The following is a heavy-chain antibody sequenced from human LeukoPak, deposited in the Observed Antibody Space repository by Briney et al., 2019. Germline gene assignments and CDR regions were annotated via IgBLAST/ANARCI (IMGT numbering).Heavy chain of an antibody. D-gene: IGHD4/OR15-4a*01. CDR3: ARDLYDYGSY. CDR2: IYSGGTT. CDR1: GFTFRSTY. Sequence: GGSLTLSCAASGFTFRSTYLSWVGQAPGQELAWVSVIYSGGTTYYGDSVKGRFTISRDNSKITLYLQMNRLITEYTAVYYVARDLYDYGSYWGQGTLVTVAS. J-gene: IGHJ4*02. V-gene: IGHV3-66*01.